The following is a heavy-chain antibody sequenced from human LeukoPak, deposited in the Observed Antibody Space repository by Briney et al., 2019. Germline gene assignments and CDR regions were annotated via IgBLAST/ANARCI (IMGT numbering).Heavy chain of an antibody. V-gene: IGHV1-18*01. D-gene: IGHD3-22*01. CDR3: AREVEYYDSSGYQNWFDP. CDR2: IGAYNGNT. Sequence: ASVKVSCKAPGYTFTSYGISWVRQAPGQGLEWMGWIGAYNGNTNYAQKLQGRVTMTTDTSTSTAYMELRSLRSDDTAVYYCAREVEYYDSSGYQNWFDPWGQGTLVTVSS. J-gene: IGHJ5*02. CDR1: GYTFTSYG.